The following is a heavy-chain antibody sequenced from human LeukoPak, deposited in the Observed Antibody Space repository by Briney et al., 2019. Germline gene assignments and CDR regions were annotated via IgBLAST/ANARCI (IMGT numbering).Heavy chain of an antibody. CDR2: INHSGST. CDR3: ARRYYYDSSGYYGYFDY. J-gene: IGHJ4*02. V-gene: IGHV4-30-2*01. CDR1: GGSISSGGYY. Sequence: PSQTLSLTCTVSGGSISSGGYYWSWIRQPPGKGLEWIGEINHSGSTNYNPSLKSRVTISVDRSKNQFSLKLSSVTAADTAVYYCARRYYYDSSGYYGYFDYWGQGTLVTVSS. D-gene: IGHD3-22*01.